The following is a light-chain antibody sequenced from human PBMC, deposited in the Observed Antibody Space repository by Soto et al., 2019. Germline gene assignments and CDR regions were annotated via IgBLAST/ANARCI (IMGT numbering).Light chain of an antibody. Sequence: QSVLTQPASVSGSPGQSITISCTGTSSDVGGYNYVSWYQQHPGQAPKLMIYEVSNRPSGVSNRFSGSKSGNTASLTISGLQAEDEADYYCSSYTSSSTPHVVFGGGTKLTVL. CDR3: SSYTSSSTPHVV. CDR1: SSDVGGYNY. V-gene: IGLV2-14*01. CDR2: EVS. J-gene: IGLJ2*01.